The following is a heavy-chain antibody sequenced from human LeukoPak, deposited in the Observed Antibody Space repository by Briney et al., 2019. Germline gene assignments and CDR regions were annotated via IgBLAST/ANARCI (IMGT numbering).Heavy chain of an antibody. D-gene: IGHD4-17*01. J-gene: IGHJ4*02. Sequence: GGSLRLSCIASGFTLSTSWMSWVRQAPGKGLEWVANINQDSSEKLYVDSVKGRFTISRDNAKNSLYLQMNSLTAEDTAIYYCARTYGRGSLDYWGRGTLVTVSS. CDR1: GFTLSTSW. CDR3: ARTYGRGSLDY. CDR2: INQDSSEK. V-gene: IGHV3-7*01.